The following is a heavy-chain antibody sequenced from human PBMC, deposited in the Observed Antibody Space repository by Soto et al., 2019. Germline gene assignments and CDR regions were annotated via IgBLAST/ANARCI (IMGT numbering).Heavy chain of an antibody. Sequence: EVQLLESGGGLVQPGGSLRLSCAASGFTFSSYAMSWVRQAPGKGLEWVSAISGSGGSTYYADSVKGRFTISRDNSKNTPYLQMNSLRAEDTAVYYCAKLVWGAAVAGWGAFDYWGQGTLVTVSS. CDR2: ISGSGGST. J-gene: IGHJ4*02. D-gene: IGHD6-19*01. CDR3: AKLVWGAAVAGWGAFDY. V-gene: IGHV3-23*01. CDR1: GFTFSSYA.